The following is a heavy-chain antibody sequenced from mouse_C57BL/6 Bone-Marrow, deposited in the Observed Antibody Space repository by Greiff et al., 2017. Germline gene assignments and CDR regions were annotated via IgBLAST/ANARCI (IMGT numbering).Heavy chain of an antibody. Sequence: QVQLQQPGAELVKPGASVKLSCKASGYTFTSYWMHWVKQRPGQGLEWIGMIHPNSGSTNYNEKFKSTATLTVDTSSSTAYMQLSSRTSEDSAVYYWAGRHGSSWFAYWGQGTLVTVSA. CDR1: GYTFTSYW. J-gene: IGHJ3*01. D-gene: IGHD1-1*01. CDR3: AGRHGSSWFAY. V-gene: IGHV1-64*01. CDR2: IHPNSGST.